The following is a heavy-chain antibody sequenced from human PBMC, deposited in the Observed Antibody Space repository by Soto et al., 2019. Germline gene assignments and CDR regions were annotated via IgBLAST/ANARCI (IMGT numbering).Heavy chain of an antibody. CDR1: GCPVSSGSNY. Sequence: PSESLSLTCTVSGCPVSSGSNYFSWIRQPPGKALEWVGYIYSSGNTNYNPSLKSRVTISLDTSKNQFSLNLSSVTAADTAVYYCAREGDSDFDSWGQG. D-gene: IGHD3-16*01. V-gene: IGHV4-61*01. CDR2: IYSSGNT. J-gene: IGHJ4*02. CDR3: AREGDSDFDS.